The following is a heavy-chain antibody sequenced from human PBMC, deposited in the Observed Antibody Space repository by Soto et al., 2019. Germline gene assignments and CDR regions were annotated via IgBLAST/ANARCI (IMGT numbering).Heavy chain of an antibody. CDR2: MSYDGTTK. CDR1: GFIFSNYV. D-gene: IGHD1-26*01. J-gene: IGHJ4*02. CDR3: ARELLWSRYFIY. V-gene: IGHV3-30-3*01. Sequence: QVQLAASGGGVVQPGRSLSLSCAACGFIFSNYVMYWVRQAPGKGLEWVAFMSYDGTTKYYADSVKSPFTISRDNSKNTLYLQMNNLRPGHTGVYYCARELLWSRYFIYWGQGTLVTVSS.